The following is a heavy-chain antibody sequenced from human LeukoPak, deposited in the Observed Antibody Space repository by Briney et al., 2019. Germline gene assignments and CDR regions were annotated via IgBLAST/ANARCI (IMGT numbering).Heavy chain of an antibody. CDR3: ARDLRYYDFWSGYTYGMDV. CDR2: ISAYNGNT. Sequence: ASVKVSCTASGYTFTSYGISWVRQAPGQGLEWMGWISAYNGNTNYAQKLQGRVTMTTDTSTSTAYVELRSLRSDDTAVYYCARDLRYYDFWSGYTYGMDVWGQGTTVTVSS. J-gene: IGHJ6*02. V-gene: IGHV1-18*01. D-gene: IGHD3-3*01. CDR1: GYTFTSYG.